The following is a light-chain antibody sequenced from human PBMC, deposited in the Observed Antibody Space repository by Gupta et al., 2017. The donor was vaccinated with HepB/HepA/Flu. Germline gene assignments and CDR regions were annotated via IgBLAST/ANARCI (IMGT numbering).Light chain of an antibody. CDR2: AAP. CDR3: QQYGRSPLFT. J-gene: IGKJ2*01. Sequence: IVLTQSPGTLSLSPGERATLSCRASQSLSSSYLAWYQQKAGQAPRLLIYAAPSRATGIPDRFSGSGSGTDFTLTISRLEPEDFAVYYCQQYGRSPLFTFGQGTKLEIK. CDR1: QSLSSSY. V-gene: IGKV3-20*01.